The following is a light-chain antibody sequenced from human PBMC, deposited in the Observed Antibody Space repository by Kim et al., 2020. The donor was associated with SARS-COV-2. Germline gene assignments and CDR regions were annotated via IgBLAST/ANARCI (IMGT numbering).Light chain of an antibody. CDR2: DVS. CDR1: SSDVGGYNY. CDR3: SSYTSSSPV. V-gene: IGLV2-14*03. Sequence: PGQSITLSCTGTSSDVGGYNYVSGYQQHPGKAPKLMIYDVSNRPSGVSTRFAGSKSGNTASLTISGLQAEDEADYYCSSYTSSSPVFGGGTQLTVL. J-gene: IGLJ2*01.